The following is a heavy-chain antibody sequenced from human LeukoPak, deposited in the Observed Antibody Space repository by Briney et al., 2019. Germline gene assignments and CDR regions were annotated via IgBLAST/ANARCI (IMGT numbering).Heavy chain of an antibody. Sequence: KTGGSLRLSCAASGFTFTDYYMSWIRQAPGKGLEWVSYISTSGNIINYADSVKGRFTISRDNARNSLYLQIDSLRAEDTAIYYCARRVGSTSWFDPWGQGTLVTVSS. CDR3: ARRVGSTSWFDP. D-gene: IGHD1-26*01. V-gene: IGHV3-11*01. J-gene: IGHJ5*02. CDR2: ISTSGNII. CDR1: GFTFTDYY.